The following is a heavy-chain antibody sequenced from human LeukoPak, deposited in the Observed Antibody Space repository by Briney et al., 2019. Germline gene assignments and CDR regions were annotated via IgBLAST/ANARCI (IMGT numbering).Heavy chain of an antibody. CDR1: GFTFSSYS. J-gene: IGHJ3*02. Sequence: GGPLRLSCAASGFTFSSYSMNWVRQAPGKGLEWVSSISSSSSYIYYADSVKGRFTISRDNAKNSLYLQMNSLRAEDTAVYYCARDLSPSQAFDIWGQGTMVTVSS. CDR2: ISSSSSYI. V-gene: IGHV3-21*01. CDR3: ARDLSPSQAFDI.